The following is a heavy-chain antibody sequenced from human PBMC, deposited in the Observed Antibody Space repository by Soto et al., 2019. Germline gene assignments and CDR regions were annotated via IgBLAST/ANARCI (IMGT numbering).Heavy chain of an antibody. V-gene: IGHV1-2*04. CDR2: INPNSGGT. CDR3: ARDRGIAAAGEGSWRTGNWFDP. CDR1: GYTFTGYY. Sequence: ASVKVSCKASGYTFTGYYMDWVRQAPGQGLEWMGWINPNSGGTNYAQKFQGWVTMTRDTSISTAYMELSRLRSDDTAVYYCARDRGIAAAGEGSWRTGNWFDPWGQGTLVTVSS. D-gene: IGHD6-13*01. J-gene: IGHJ5*02.